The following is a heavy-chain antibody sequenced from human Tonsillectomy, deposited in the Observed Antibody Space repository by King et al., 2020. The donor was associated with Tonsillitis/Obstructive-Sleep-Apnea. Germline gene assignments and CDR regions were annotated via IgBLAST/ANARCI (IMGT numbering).Heavy chain of an antibody. Sequence: QLQESGPVLVKPSETLSLTCTVSGGSISSSSYYWGWIRQPPGKGLEWIGSIYYSGGTYYNPSHKIRVTISVYPSKNQSSLKLSSVTAADTAVYYCARHGNLWDAFDIWGQGTMVTVSS. CDR2: IYYSGGT. J-gene: IGHJ3*02. CDR3: ARHGNLWDAFDI. CDR1: GGSISSSSYY. D-gene: IGHD2-21*01. V-gene: IGHV4-39*01.